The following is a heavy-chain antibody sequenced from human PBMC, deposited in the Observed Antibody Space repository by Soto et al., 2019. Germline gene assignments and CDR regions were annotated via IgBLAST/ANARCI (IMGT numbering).Heavy chain of an antibody. CDR1: GGSISSGGYY. Sequence: QVQLQESGPGLVKPSQTLSLTCTVSGGSISSGGYYWSWILQHPGKGLEWIGYIYYSGSTYYNPSLKSRVTISGDTSKNQFSLKLSSVTAADTAVYYCARGAGNYYYYYGMDVWGQGTTVTVSS. V-gene: IGHV4-31*03. CDR3: ARGAGNYYYYYGMDV. J-gene: IGHJ6*02. CDR2: IYYSGST.